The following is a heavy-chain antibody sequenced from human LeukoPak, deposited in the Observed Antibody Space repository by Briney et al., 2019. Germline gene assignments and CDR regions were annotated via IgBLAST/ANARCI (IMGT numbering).Heavy chain of an antibody. CDR3: ARDRGLPSYYGSGSYYTDAFDI. CDR2: IIPIFGTA. CDR1: GGTFSSYA. V-gene: IGHV1-69*05. Sequence: ASVKVSCKASGGTFSSYAISWVRQAPGQGLEWMGGIIPIFGTANYAQKLQGRVTMTTDTSTSTAYMELRSLRSDDTAVYYCARDRGLPSYYGSGSYYTDAFDIWGQGTMVTVSS. J-gene: IGHJ3*02. D-gene: IGHD3-10*01.